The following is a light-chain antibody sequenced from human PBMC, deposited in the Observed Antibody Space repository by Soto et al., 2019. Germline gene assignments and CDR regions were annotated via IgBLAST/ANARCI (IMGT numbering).Light chain of an antibody. CDR2: SAS. Sequence: EIVLTQSPGTLSLSPGESATLSCPASQSGSSSYLAWYQQKPGQAPRLLIYSASSRASGSPDRFSGSGSGTDFTLTISRLEPEDFAVYYCQQYGSSPPWTFGQGTKVDIK. CDR1: QSGSSSY. V-gene: IGKV3-20*01. CDR3: QQYGSSPPWT. J-gene: IGKJ1*01.